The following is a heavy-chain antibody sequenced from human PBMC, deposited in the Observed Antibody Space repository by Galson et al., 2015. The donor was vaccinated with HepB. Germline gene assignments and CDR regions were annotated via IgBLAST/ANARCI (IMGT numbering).Heavy chain of an antibody. CDR3: ARGFDSSGYGPP. V-gene: IGHV3-30-3*01. Sequence: SLRLSCAASGFTFSSYAMHWVRQAPGKGLEWVAVISYDGSNKYYADSVKGRFTISRDNSKNTLYLQMNSLRAEDTAVYYCARGFDSSGYGPPWGQGTLVTVSS. J-gene: IGHJ5*02. D-gene: IGHD3-22*01. CDR1: GFTFSSYA. CDR2: ISYDGSNK.